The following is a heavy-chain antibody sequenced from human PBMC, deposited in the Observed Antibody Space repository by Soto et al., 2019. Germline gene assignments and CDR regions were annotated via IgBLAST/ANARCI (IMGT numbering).Heavy chain of an antibody. CDR2: IYTSGST. V-gene: IGHV4-4*07. D-gene: IGHD6-6*01. J-gene: IGHJ6*02. Sequence: SETLSLTCTVSGGSISSYYWSWIRQPAGKGLEWIGRIYTSGSTNYNPSLKSRVAMSVDTSKNQFSLKLSSVTAADTAVYYCARVRIAARTGAYGMDVWGQGTTVTVSS. CDR3: ARVRIAARTGAYGMDV. CDR1: GGSISSYY.